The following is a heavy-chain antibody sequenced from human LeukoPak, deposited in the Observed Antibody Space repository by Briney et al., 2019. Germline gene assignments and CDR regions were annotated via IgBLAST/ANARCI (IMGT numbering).Heavy chain of an antibody. D-gene: IGHD2-2*01. CDR1: GGTFSSYA. Sequence: SVKVSCKASGGTFSSYAISWVRQAPGQGLEWMGGIIPIFGTANYAQKFQGRVTITADESTSTAYMELSSLRSEDTAVYSCASTQTVSFVVVPAFNWFDPWGQGTLATVSS. J-gene: IGHJ5*02. CDR3: ASTQTVSFVVVPAFNWFDP. V-gene: IGHV1-69*13. CDR2: IIPIFGTA.